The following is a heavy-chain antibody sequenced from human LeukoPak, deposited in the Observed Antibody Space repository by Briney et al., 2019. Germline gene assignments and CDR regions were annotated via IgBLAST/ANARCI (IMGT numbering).Heavy chain of an antibody. V-gene: IGHV4-39*01. D-gene: IGHD5-18*01. Sequence: SETLSLTCTVSGGSISSSSYYWGWIRQPPGKGLEWIGSIYYSGSTYYNPSLKSRVTISVDTSKNQFSLKLSSVTAADTAVYYCARAWFDGYSYRGGVFDYWGQGTLVTVSS. CDR3: ARAWFDGYSYRGGVFDY. CDR1: GGSISSSSYY. J-gene: IGHJ4*02. CDR2: IYYSGST.